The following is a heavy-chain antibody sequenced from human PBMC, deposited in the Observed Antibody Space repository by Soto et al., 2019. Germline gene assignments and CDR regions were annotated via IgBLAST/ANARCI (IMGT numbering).Heavy chain of an antibody. CDR1: GYTCTSYG. D-gene: IGHD4-17*01. J-gene: IGHJ4*02. Sequence: QVQLVQSGVEVEKPGASVKVSCKASGYTCTSYGVSWVRQAPGQVLEWMGWISAYNGNTNYAQKFQGRVTMTTDTSTSTVYMELRSLRSDDTAVYYCARDVPTVTTGGPDYWGQGTLVTVSS. CDR2: ISAYNGNT. CDR3: ARDVPTVTTGGPDY. V-gene: IGHV1-18*01.